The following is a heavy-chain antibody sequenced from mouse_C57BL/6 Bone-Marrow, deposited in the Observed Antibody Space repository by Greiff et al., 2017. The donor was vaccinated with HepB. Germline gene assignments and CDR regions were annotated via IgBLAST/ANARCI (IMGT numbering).Heavy chain of an antibody. J-gene: IGHJ1*03. V-gene: IGHV1-76*01. CDR1: GYTFTDYY. CDR2: IYPGSGNT. CDR3: ARGGYSNLWYFDV. Sequence: QVQLQQSGAELVRPGASVKLSCKASGYTFTDYYINWVKQRPGQGLEWTARIYPGSGNTYYNEKFKGKATLTAEKSSSTAYMQLSSLTSEDSAVYFCARGGYSNLWYFDVWGTGTTVTVSS. D-gene: IGHD2-5*01.